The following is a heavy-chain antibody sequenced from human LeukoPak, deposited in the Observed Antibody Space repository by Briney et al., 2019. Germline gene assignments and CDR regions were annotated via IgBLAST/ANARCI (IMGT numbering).Heavy chain of an antibody. CDR2: ISSHNGDT. CDR3: ARWGNSNWWEHLGDY. V-gene: IGHV1-18*04. CDR1: GYSFTGYY. D-gene: IGHD4-11*01. Sequence: GASVKVSCKASGYSFTGYYMHWVRQAPGQGLEWMGWISSHNGDTKYAEKFQDRVTMTTDTSTDTAYMELRSLRSDDTALYYCARWGNSNWWEHLGDYWGQGTLVTVSS. J-gene: IGHJ4*02.